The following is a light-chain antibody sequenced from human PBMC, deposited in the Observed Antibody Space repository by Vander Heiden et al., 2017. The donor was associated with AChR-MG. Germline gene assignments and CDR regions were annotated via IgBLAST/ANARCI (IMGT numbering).Light chain of an antibody. V-gene: IGKV4-1*01. Sequence: DIVMTQSPESLAVSLGERATINCKSSQSILYSSKNRNHLGWYQQKPGQPPKLLIYWASTRESGVPDRFSGSGSGTDFTLTISSLQAEDVAVYYCQQDDSSPYTFGQGTKLEIK. J-gene: IGKJ2*01. CDR1: QSILYSSKNRNH. CDR2: WAS. CDR3: QQDDSSPYT.